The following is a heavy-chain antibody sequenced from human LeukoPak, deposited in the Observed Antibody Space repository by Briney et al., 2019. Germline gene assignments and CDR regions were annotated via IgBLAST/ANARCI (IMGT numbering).Heavy chain of an antibody. CDR1: GFTFSSYS. D-gene: IGHD3-10*01. CDR3: ARERRELVRGGTPPPSDY. J-gene: IGHJ4*02. Sequence: PGGSLRLSCAASGFTFSSYSMNWVPQAPGKGLEWVSYISSSSSTMYYADSVKGRFTISRDNAKNSLYLQMNSLRAEDTAVYYCARERRELVRGGTPPPSDYWGQGTLVTVSS. CDR2: ISSSSSTM. V-gene: IGHV3-48*04.